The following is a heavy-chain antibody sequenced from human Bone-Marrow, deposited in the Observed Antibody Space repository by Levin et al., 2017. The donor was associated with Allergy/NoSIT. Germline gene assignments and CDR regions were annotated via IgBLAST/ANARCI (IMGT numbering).Heavy chain of an antibody. CDR3: ARGGYFNIGDAFDI. Sequence: SETLSLTCAVSGGSIISGDYSWTWIRQSPGKGLEWIGNIYHGGSTYYNPSLKSRVTLSVDRSKNQFSLKLSSVTAADTAIYYCARGGYFNIGDAFDIWGQGTMVTVSS. J-gene: IGHJ3*02. V-gene: IGHV4-30-2*06. D-gene: IGHD2-21*01. CDR1: GGSIISGDYS. CDR2: IYHGGST.